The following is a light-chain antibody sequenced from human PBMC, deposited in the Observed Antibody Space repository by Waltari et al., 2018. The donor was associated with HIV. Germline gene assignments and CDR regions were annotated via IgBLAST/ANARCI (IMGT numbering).Light chain of an antibody. CDR2: GVT. V-gene: IGLV2-14*01. CDR3: SSYTSFKTVV. Sequence: QSALTQPASVSGSPGQSITISCTGTNSDIGAYNFVSWYQQHPDQAPRLILFGVTRRPSGISSRFSGLKSGNTASLTIFALQDEDEADYYCSSYTSFKTVVFGGGTKLTVL. J-gene: IGLJ3*02. CDR1: NSDIGAYNF.